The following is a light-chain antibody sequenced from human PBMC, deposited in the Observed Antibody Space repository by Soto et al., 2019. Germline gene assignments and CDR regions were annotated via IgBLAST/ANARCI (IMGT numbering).Light chain of an antibody. V-gene: IGKV3-20*01. CDR3: QHYGSSPLYI. CDR2: GAS. J-gene: IGKJ2*01. Sequence: EIVLTQSPGTLSLSPGERATLSCRASQSVSSSYLAWYQQKPGQAPRLLIYGASSRATGIPDRFSGSGSGTDFTLTISRLEPEDFAVYYCQHYGSSPLYIFGQGTKLEIK. CDR1: QSVSSSY.